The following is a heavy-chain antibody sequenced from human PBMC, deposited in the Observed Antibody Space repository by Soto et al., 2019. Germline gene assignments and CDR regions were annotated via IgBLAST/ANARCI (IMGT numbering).Heavy chain of an antibody. D-gene: IGHD5-18*01. CDR2: ISSSSSYI. CDR1: GFTFSSYS. V-gene: IGHV3-21*01. J-gene: IGHJ3*02. CDR3: ARARSSYRYVLGAFDI. Sequence: LRLSCAASGFTFSSYSMNWVRQAPGKGLEWVSSISSSSSYIYYADSVKGRFTISRDNAKNSLYLQMNSLRAEDTAVYYCARARSSYRYVLGAFDIWGQGTMVTVSS.